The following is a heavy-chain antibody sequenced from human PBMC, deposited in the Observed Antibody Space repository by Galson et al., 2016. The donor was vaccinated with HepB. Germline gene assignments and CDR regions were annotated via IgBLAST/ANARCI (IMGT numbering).Heavy chain of an antibody. Sequence: SLRLSCAASGFSFRNYAMLWVRQAPGKGLGWVAVLSYDETKTYYADSVKGRFTVSRDNSKYTLYLQMNSLRPEDTAVYYCARDSAWGYSDYWGQGTLVTVSS. CDR1: GFSFRNYA. J-gene: IGHJ4*02. D-gene: IGHD3-16*01. CDR3: ARDSAWGYSDY. V-gene: IGHV3-30-3*01. CDR2: LSYDETKT.